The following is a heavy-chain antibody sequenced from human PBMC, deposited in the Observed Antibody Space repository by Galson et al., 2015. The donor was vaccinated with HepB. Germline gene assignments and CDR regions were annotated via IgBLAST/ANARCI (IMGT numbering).Heavy chain of an antibody. D-gene: IGHD3-16*02. V-gene: IGHV3-33*03. CDR3: AEDIVFQARRNHHRGFDY. CDR2: IWYDGSNK. J-gene: IGHJ4*02. Sequence: SLRLSCAASGFTFSSYGMHWVHQAPGKGLEWVAVIWYDGSNKYYADSVKGRFTISRDNAKNSLYLQMNSLRAEDTALYYCAEDIVFQARRNHHRGFDYWGQGTLVTVSS. CDR1: GFTFSSYG.